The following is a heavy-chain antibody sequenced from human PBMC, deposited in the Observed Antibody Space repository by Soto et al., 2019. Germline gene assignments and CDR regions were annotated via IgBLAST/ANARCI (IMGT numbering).Heavy chain of an antibody. V-gene: IGHV2-5*02. CDR1: GFSLSTSGVG. CDR2: IYWDDDK. D-gene: IGHD3-3*01. CDR3: AHRRPPSPPEHDFWSGDPYYFDY. J-gene: IGHJ4*02. Sequence: SGPTLVNPTQTLTLTCTFSGFSLSTSGVGVGWIRQPPGKALEWLALIYWDDDKRYSPSLKSRLTITKDTSKNQVVLTMTNMDPVDTATYYCAHRRPPSPPEHDFWSGDPYYFDYWGQGTLVTVSS.